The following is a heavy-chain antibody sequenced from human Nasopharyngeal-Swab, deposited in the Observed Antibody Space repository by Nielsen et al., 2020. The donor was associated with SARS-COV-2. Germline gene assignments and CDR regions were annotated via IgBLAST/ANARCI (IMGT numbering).Heavy chain of an antibody. V-gene: IGHV4-34*01. CDR2: INDSGST. CDR3: ARGDKRKAPRDYSYYYYRDV. Sequence: WIRQPPGKGLEWIGEINDSGSTNYNPSLKSRVTISVGTSKNQFSLKLRSVTAADTAVYYCARGDKRKAPRDYSYYYYRDVWGKGTTVTVSS. D-gene: IGHD2-21*01. J-gene: IGHJ6*03.